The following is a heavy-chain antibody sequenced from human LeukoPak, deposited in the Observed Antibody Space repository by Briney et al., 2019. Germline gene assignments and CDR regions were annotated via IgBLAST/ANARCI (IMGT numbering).Heavy chain of an antibody. CDR2: TYYRSTWYN. V-gene: IGHV6-1*01. CDR3: ARRLTQYDCFDP. D-gene: IGHD2-2*01. J-gene: IGHJ5*02. CDR1: GDSVSSNSVT. Sequence: SQTLSLTCAISGDSVSSNSVTWNWIRQSPSRDLEWLGRTYYRSTWYNDYAVSVRGRITVNPDTSKNQFSPHLNSVTPEDTAVYYCARRLTQYDCFDPWGQGILVTVSS.